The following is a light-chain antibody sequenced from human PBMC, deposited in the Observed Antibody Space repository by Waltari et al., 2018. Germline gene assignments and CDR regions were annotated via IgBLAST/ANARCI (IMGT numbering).Light chain of an antibody. CDR3: NSRDSSGNHLGV. V-gene: IGLV3-19*01. Sequence: SSELTQDPAVSVGLGQTVRITCQGDSLRSYYASWYQKKPGQAPVLVIYGKNNRPSGIPDRFSGSSSGNTASLTITGAQAEDEADYYCNSRDSSGNHLGVFGGGTKLTVL. J-gene: IGLJ3*02. CDR2: GKN. CDR1: SLRSYY.